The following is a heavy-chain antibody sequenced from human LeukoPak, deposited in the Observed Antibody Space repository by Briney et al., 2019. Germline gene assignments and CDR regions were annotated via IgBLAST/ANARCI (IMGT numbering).Heavy chain of an antibody. CDR1: GYTFTSYA. CDR2: INAGNGNT. CDR3: ATDVQQYIAARLRGFDY. Sequence: GASVKVSCKASGYTFTSYAMHWVRQAPGQRLEWMGWINAGNGNTKYSQKFQGRVTMTEDTSTDTAYMELSSLRSEDTAVYYCATDVQQYIAARLRGFDYWGQGTLVTDSS. J-gene: IGHJ4*02. D-gene: IGHD6-6*01. V-gene: IGHV1-3*01.